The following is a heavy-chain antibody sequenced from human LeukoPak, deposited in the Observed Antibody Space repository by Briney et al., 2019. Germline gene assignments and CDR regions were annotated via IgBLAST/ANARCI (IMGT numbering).Heavy chain of an antibody. D-gene: IGHD3-16*01. CDR1: GFTFSNTW. Sequence: GGSLRLSCAASGFTFSNTWMSWVRQAPGKGLEWVGRIKNKADGGTTDYAAPVKGRFTISRDDSKNTLSLQMNSLKTEDTVVYYCTTDRFDWGQGTLVTVSS. CDR3: TTDRFD. V-gene: IGHV3-15*01. CDR2: IKNKADGGTT. J-gene: IGHJ4*02.